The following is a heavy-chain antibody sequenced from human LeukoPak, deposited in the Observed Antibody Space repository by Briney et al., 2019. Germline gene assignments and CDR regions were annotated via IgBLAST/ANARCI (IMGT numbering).Heavy chain of an antibody. D-gene: IGHD3-22*01. V-gene: IGHV4-59*08. CDR3: ARHSSPDYYDSSGYYHQYYFDY. Sequence: SETLSLTCTVSGGSISSYYWSWIRHPPGKGLEWIGYIYYSGSTNYNPSLKSRVTISVDTSKNQFSLKLSSVTAADTAVYYCARHSSPDYYDSSGYYHQYYFDYWGQGTLVTVSS. CDR2: IYYSGST. CDR1: GGSISSYY. J-gene: IGHJ4*02.